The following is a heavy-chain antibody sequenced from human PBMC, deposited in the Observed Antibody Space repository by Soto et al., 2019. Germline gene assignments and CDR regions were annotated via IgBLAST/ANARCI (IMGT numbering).Heavy chain of an antibody. D-gene: IGHD3-10*01. CDR1: GGFTSTNNW. Sequence: QLQLQESGPGLVRPSGTLSLTCAVSGGFTSTNNWWSWVRQPPGKGLEWIGDAYHSGSTEYNPSLKNRVSISVDTSKNQISLKLTSATAADTAVYYCARSPPSSYYGGSGTFDYWGQGTLVTVSS. J-gene: IGHJ4*02. CDR3: ARSPPSSYYGGSGTFDY. V-gene: IGHV4-4*02. CDR2: AYHSGST.